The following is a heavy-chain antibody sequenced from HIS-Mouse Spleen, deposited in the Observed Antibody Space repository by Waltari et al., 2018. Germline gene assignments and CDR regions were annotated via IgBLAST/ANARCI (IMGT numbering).Heavy chain of an antibody. CDR1: GGPISSSSYY. CDR2: IYYSGST. CDR3: AREIPYSSSWYDWYFDL. J-gene: IGHJ2*01. D-gene: IGHD6-13*01. V-gene: IGHV4-39*07. Sequence: QLQLQESGPGLVKPSETLSLTCTVTGGPISSSSYYGGWFRQPPGKGLEWIGSIYYSGSTYYNPSLKSRVTISVDTSKNQFSLKLSSVTAADTAVYYCAREIPYSSSWYDWYFDLWGRGTLVTVSS.